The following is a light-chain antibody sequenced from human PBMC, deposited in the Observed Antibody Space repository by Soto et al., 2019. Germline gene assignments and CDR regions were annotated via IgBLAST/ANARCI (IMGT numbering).Light chain of an antibody. CDR2: GAS. J-gene: IGKJ1*01. CDR3: QHYNNWPPWT. CDR1: QSVSSD. Sequence: EIVMTQSPATLSVSPGETATLSCRASQSVSSDLAWSQQRPGQAPRLLIFGASTRATGIPARFSGRGSGTEFTLTISSLQSEDFAVDYCQHYNNWPPWTFGPGTKVEFK. V-gene: IGKV3-15*01.